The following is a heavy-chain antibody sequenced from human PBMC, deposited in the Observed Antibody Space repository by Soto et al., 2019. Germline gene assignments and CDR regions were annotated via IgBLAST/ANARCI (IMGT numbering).Heavy chain of an antibody. V-gene: IGHV4-30-2*01. CDR1: GGSISSGGYS. CDR3: ARGVGYYDSSGYQLGPHWYFDL. J-gene: IGHJ2*01. D-gene: IGHD3-22*01. CDR2: IYHSGST. Sequence: QLQLQESGSGLVKPSQTLSLTCAVSGGSISSGGYSWSWIRQPPGKGLEWIGYIYHSGSTYYNPSLKSRVTISVDRSKNQFSLKLSSVTAADTAVYYCARGVGYYDSSGYQLGPHWYFDLWGRGTLVTVSS.